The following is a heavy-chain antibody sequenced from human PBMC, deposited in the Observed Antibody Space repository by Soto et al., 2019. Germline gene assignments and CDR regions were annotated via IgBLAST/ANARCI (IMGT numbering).Heavy chain of an antibody. CDR3: AHSRCGGDCLQSYSSHYYYGMDV. CDR2: IYWDDDK. J-gene: IGHJ6*02. V-gene: IGHV2-5*02. CDR1: GFSLSTSGVG. Sequence: QITLKESGPTLVRPTQTLTLTCTFSGFSLSTSGVGVGWIRQPPGKALEWLALIYWDDDKRYSPSLKSRLTLTKYTATIQVVLTLTNIDPVDTATSYCAHSRCGGDCLQSYSSHYYYGMDVWGQGTTVTVSS. D-gene: IGHD2-21*02.